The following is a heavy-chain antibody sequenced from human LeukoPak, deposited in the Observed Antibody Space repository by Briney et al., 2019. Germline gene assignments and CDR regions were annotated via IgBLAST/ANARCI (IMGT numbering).Heavy chain of an antibody. Sequence: SETLSLTCAVSGGSINSHYWGWTRQPPGKGLQWIGDIYYTGKNNYNPSLKSRVTTSLDTSKDHLSLNLTSVVAADTAIYYCVRRDTGWNYFDYWGQGILVTVSS. CDR3: VRRDTGWNYFDY. CDR1: GGSINSHY. J-gene: IGHJ4*02. CDR2: IYYTGKN. D-gene: IGHD6-19*01. V-gene: IGHV4-59*08.